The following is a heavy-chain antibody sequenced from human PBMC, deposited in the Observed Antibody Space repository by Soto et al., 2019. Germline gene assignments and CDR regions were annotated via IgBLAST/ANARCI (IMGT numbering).Heavy chain of an antibody. CDR1: GDSITSNNHY. Sequence: SETLSLTCTVSGDSITSNNHYWVWIRQPPGKGLEWIGAVYSRGSTYYNPSLKSRVSMSVDTSKNQFSLNVSSVTAADTALYFCARQYTVTVSYLDYWCLGALVTVSS. D-gene: IGHD4-17*01. CDR2: VYSRGST. V-gene: IGHV4-39*01. J-gene: IGHJ4*02. CDR3: ARQYTVTVSYLDY.